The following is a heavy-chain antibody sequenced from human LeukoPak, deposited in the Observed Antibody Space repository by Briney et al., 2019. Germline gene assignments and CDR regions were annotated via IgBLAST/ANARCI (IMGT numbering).Heavy chain of an antibody. Sequence: GGSLGLSCAASGFIFNKAWMNWVRQAPGKGPEWVGRIKSNNDGGTTDYASPVEGRFIISRDDSKNTIYLQMNRLIIDDTAIYHCTTVMVEDRVFWGQGTLVTVSS. CDR3: TTVMVEDRVF. D-gene: IGHD2-21*01. J-gene: IGHJ4*02. CDR1: GFIFNKAW. CDR2: IKSNNDGGTT. V-gene: IGHV3-15*01.